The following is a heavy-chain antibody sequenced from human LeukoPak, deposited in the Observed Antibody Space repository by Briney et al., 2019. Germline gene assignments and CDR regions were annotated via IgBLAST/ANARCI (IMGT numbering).Heavy chain of an antibody. CDR1: GFTFSSYG. J-gene: IGHJ4*02. D-gene: IGHD4-17*01. CDR2: IWYDGSNK. V-gene: IGHV3-33*01. CDR3: ARDGHDYGDSPYYFDY. Sequence: GRSLRLSCAASGFTFSSYGMHWVRQAPGKGLEWVAVIWYDGSNKYYADSVKGRFTISRDNSKNTLYLQMNSLRAGDTAVYYCARDGHDYGDSPYYFDYWGQGTLVTVSS.